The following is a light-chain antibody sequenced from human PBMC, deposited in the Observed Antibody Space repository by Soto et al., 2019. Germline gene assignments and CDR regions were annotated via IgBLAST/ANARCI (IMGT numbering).Light chain of an antibody. CDR2: DAY. CDR3: QQRHMCPIT. Sequence: EVVLTKSPVTLSLSLWERANLSCRASQSFRGLLAWYQQKPGQAPRLLIYDAYNRATGIPPRFSGSGSGTDFTLTISSLEPEDSAVYYCQQRHMCPITFGQGTRLEI. J-gene: IGKJ5*01. CDR1: QSFRGL. V-gene: IGKV3-11*01.